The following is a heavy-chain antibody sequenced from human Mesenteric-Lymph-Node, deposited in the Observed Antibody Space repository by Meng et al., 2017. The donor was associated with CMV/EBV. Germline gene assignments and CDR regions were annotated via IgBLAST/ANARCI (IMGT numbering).Heavy chain of an antibody. J-gene: IGHJ3*02. Sequence: GESLKISCAASGFIFGDYGMSWVRQAPGKGLEWVSGINWNGDSTAYRDTVKGRFTISRDDAKNSLYLQMNSLRGEDTAVYYCVRESITVWSGYSDAFDIWGQGTMVTVSS. D-gene: IGHD3-3*01. CDR2: INWNGDST. V-gene: IGHV3-20*04. CDR1: GFIFGDYG. CDR3: VRESITVWSGYSDAFDI.